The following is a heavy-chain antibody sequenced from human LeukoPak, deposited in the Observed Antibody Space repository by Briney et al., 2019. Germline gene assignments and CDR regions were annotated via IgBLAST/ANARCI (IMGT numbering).Heavy chain of an antibody. CDR3: ATISGSYPDWDY. CDR2: ISSNATYK. V-gene: IGHV3-21*06. Sequence: GGSLRLSCAASGFTFSLYSMNWVRQAPGKGLEWVSSISSNATYKYYADSVRGRFTISRGNAKNLLYLQMDSLRVEDTAVYYCATISGSYPDWDYWGQGILVTVSS. D-gene: IGHD1-26*01. CDR1: GFTFSLYS. J-gene: IGHJ4*02.